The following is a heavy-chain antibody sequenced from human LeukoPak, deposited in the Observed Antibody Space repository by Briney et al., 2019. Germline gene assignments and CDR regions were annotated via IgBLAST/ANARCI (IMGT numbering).Heavy chain of an antibody. CDR3: ATGYCSSTSCPGDAFDI. CDR2: INHSGST. J-gene: IGHJ3*02. Sequence: SETLSLTCAVYGGSFSGYCWSWIRQPPGKGLEWIGEINHSGSTNYNPSLKSRVTISVDTSKNQFSLKLSSVTAADTAVYYCATGYCSSTSCPGDAFDIWGQGTMVTVSS. D-gene: IGHD2-2*01. V-gene: IGHV4-34*01. CDR1: GGSFSGYC.